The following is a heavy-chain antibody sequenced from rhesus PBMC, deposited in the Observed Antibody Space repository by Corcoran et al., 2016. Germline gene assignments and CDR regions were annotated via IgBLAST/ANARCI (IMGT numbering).Heavy chain of an antibody. J-gene: IGHJ4*01. CDR1: GGSISSSY. V-gene: IGHV4-169*02. CDR3: ARDVSVAAKGDFDY. Sequence: QLQLQESGPGLVKPSETLSVTCAVSGGSISSSYWSWIRQAPGKGLEWIGYIYGSGSSTNYNPSLKSRVTLSVYTSKNHLSLKLSSVTTADTAVYYCARDVSVAAKGDFDYWGQGVLVTVSS. CDR2: IYGSGSST. D-gene: IGHD4-29*01.